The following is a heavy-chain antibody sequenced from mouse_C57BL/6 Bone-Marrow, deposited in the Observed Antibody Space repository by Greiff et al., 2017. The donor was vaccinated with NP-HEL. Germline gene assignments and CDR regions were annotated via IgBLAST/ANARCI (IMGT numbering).Heavy chain of an antibody. Sequence: EVQLQQSGAELVRPGASVKLSCTASGFNIKDDYMHWVKQRPEQGLEWIGWIDPENGDTEYASKFQGKATITADTSSNTAYLQLSSLTSEDTAVYYFTTFGLVAYWGQGTLDTVSA. CDR3: TTFGLVAY. CDR1: GFNIKDDY. CDR2: IDPENGDT. V-gene: IGHV14-4*01. J-gene: IGHJ3*01.